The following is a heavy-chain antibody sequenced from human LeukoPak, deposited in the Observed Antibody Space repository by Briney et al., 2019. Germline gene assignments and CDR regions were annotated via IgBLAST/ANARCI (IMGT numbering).Heavy chain of an antibody. Sequence: TSETLSLTCTVSGGSISSGTYYWSWIRQPAGKALEWIGRINTSGTTNYDPSVKSRVTISVDTSKNQFSLNLSSVTAADTAVYYCASCDILTGYPTLWGQGTLVTVSS. J-gene: IGHJ4*02. CDR2: INTSGTT. CDR1: GGSISSGTYY. V-gene: IGHV4-61*02. CDR3: ASCDILTGYPTL. D-gene: IGHD3-9*01.